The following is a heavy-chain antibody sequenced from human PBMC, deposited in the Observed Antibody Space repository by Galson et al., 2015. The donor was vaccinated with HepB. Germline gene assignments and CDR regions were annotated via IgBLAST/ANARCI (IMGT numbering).Heavy chain of an antibody. CDR1: GGTFSSYA. J-gene: IGHJ5*02. V-gene: IGHV1-69*13. CDR3: ATTFDCSSTSCYWYNWFDP. CDR2: IIPIFGTA. Sequence: SVKVSCKASGGTFSSYAISWVRQAPGQGLEWMGGIIPIFGTANYAQKFQGRVTITADESTSTAYMELSSLRSEDTAVYYCATTFDCSSTSCYWYNWFDPWGQGTLVTVSS. D-gene: IGHD2-2*01.